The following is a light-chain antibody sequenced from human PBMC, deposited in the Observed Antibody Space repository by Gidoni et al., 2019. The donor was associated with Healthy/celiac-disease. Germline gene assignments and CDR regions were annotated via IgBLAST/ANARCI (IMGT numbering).Light chain of an antibody. V-gene: IGKV1-6*01. CDR2: AAS. Sequence: AMQMTQSPSSLSASVGDRVTITCRASQGSRNDLGWYQQKPGKAPKLLIYAASSLQSGVPSRFSGSGSGTDFTLTISSLQPEDFATYYCLQDYNYPYTFXXXTKLEIK. CDR3: LQDYNYPYT. CDR1: QGSRND. J-gene: IGKJ2*01.